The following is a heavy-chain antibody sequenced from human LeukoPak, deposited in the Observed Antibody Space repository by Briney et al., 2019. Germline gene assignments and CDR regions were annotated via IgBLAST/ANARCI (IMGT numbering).Heavy chain of an antibody. J-gene: IGHJ3*02. CDR2: TYYRSKWYN. CDR3: ASAGGTPGAFDI. Sequence: SQTLSLTCALSGDSVSSNSAAWNWIRQSPSRGPEWLGRTYYRSKWYNDYAVSVKSRITINPDTSKNQFSLQLNSVTPEDTAVYYCASAGGTPGAFDIWGQGTMVTVSS. D-gene: IGHD3-16*01. V-gene: IGHV6-1*01. CDR1: GDSVSSNSAA.